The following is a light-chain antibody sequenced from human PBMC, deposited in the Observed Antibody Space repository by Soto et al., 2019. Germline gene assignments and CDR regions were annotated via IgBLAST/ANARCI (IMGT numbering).Light chain of an antibody. CDR2: EGS. V-gene: IGLV2-23*03. Sequence: QAASVSGSPGQSITISCTGTSSDVGSYNLVSWYQQHPGKAPKLMLYEGSKRPSGVSNRFSGSKSGNTASLTISGLQAEDEADYYCCSYAGSSTFVVFGGGTKLTVL. CDR3: CSYAGSSTFVV. CDR1: SSDVGSYNL. J-gene: IGLJ2*01.